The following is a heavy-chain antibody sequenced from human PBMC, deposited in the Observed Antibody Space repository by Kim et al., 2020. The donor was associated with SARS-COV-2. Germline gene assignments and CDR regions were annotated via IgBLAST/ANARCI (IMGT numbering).Heavy chain of an antibody. CDR1: GFTFSSYG. Sequence: GGSLRLSCAASGFTFSSYGMHWVRQAPGKGLEWVAVISYDGSNKYYGDSVKGRFTISRDNSNNTLYLQMNSLRAEDTAVYYCAKPYVAPGLLWFGEFYYYCSMDLWGQGTTVTVSS. CDR2: ISYDGSNK. J-gene: IGHJ6*02. CDR3: AKPYVAPGLLWFGEFYYYCSMDL. D-gene: IGHD3-10*01. V-gene: IGHV3-30*18.